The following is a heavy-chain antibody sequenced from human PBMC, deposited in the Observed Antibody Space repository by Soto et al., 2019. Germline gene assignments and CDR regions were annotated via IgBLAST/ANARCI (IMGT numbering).Heavy chain of an antibody. J-gene: IGHJ4*02. Sequence: VGSLRLSCAASGFVFRTYWMSWVRQAPGKGLEWVANIKEDGSEANYVGSVKGRFAVSRDKDTNSLYLQLNSLTPEDTAVYYCARSRRQWFGGTLSYYFDFWGQGTLVTVSS. D-gene: IGHD3-10*01. V-gene: IGHV3-7*01. CDR2: IKEDGSEA. CDR3: ARSRRQWFGGTLSYYFDF. CDR1: GFVFRTYW.